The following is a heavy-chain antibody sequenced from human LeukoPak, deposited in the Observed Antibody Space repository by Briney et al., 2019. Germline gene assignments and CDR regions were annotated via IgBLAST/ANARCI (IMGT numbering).Heavy chain of an antibody. D-gene: IGHD3-10*01. CDR2: IKQDGSEK. J-gene: IGHJ6*02. CDR3: ARVLGEWFGAYGMDV. CDR1: GFTFSSYW. Sequence: GGSLRLSCAASGFTFSSYWMSWVRQAPGKGLEWVANIKQDGSEKYYVDSVKGRFTISRDNAKNSLYLQMNSLRAEDTAVYYCARVLGEWFGAYGMDVWGQGTTVTVSS. V-gene: IGHV3-7*03.